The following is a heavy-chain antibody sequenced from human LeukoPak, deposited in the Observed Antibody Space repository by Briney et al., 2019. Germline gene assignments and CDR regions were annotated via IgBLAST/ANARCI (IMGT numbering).Heavy chain of an antibody. CDR3: LAEYSSSPFVN. D-gene: IGHD6-13*01. J-gene: IGHJ4*02. CDR1: GGTFSSYA. V-gene: IGHV1-69*05. Sequence: SVKVSCKASGGTFSSYAISWVRQAPGQGLEWMGGIIPIFGTANYAQKFQGRVTITTDESTSTAYMELSSLRSEDTAMYYCLAEYSSSPFVNWGQGTLVTVSS. CDR2: IIPIFGTA.